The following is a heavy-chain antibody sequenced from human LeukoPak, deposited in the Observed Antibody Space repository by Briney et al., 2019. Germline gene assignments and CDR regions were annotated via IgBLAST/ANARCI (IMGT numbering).Heavy chain of an antibody. D-gene: IGHD6-19*01. CDR3: ASRSRAVGAGDY. Sequence: PGGSLRLSCAASGFTFGSYWMSWVRQAPGKGLEWVANIKQDGSEKYYVDSVKGRFTISRDNSKNTLYLQMNSLRAEDTAVYYCASRSRAVGAGDYWGQGTLVTVSS. V-gene: IGHV3-7*03. CDR1: GFTFGSYW. J-gene: IGHJ4*02. CDR2: IKQDGSEK.